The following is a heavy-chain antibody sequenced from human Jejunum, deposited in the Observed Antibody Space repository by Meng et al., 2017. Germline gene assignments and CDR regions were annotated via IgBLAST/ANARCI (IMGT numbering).Heavy chain of an antibody. J-gene: IGHJ5*02. V-gene: IGHV4-4*07. D-gene: IGHD1-26*01. CDR1: GDSISGYY. Sequence: QGQLQGSGPGLVKPSETLSLTCTASGDSISGYYWSWIRQPAGKGLEWIGRIYTSGSTNYNPSLKSRVTMSVDTSKNQFSLKLNSVTAADTAVYYCARGHPRMSGSYGWFDPWGQGTLVTVSS. CDR3: ARGHPRMSGSYGWFDP. CDR2: IYTSGST.